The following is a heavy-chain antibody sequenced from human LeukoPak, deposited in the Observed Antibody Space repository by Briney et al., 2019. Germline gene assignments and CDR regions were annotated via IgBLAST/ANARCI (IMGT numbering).Heavy chain of an antibody. D-gene: IGHD1/OR15-1a*01. CDR1: GYTFTSYA. J-gene: IGHJ4*02. CDR2: INAGNGNT. V-gene: IGHV1-3*01. Sequence: ASVKVSCKASGYTFTSYAMHWVRQAPGQRLEWMGWINAGNGNTKYSQKFQGRVTITRDTSASTAYMELRSLRSDDTAVYYCARDEGDDSNKFDYWGQGTLVTVSS. CDR3: ARDEGDDSNKFDY.